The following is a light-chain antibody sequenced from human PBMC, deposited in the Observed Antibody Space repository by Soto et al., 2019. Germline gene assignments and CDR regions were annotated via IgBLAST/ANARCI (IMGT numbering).Light chain of an antibody. CDR1: SCDVGGYDY. Sequence: QSVLTQPASVSESPGQADTISCTGTSCDVGGYDYVSWYQQHPGKAPQLFIYDVSIRPSGVSDRFSGSKSGNTASLTISGLQSEDEADYYCNSYTSSSTVAFGGGTKLTVL. CDR3: NSYTSSSTVA. V-gene: IGLV2-14*01. J-gene: IGLJ2*01. CDR2: DVS.